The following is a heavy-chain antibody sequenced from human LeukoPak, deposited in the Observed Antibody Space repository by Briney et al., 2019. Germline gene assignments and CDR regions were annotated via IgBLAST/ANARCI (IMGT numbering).Heavy chain of an antibody. CDR3: AKDGGYGSGSYYPDY. V-gene: IGHV3-23*01. Sequence: GGSLRLSCAASGFTFSSYAMNWVRQAPGKGLEWVSSISGGAGGASYADSVKGRFTTSRDNSKNTLYLQMNSLRAEDTAVYYCAKDGGYGSGSYYPDYWGQGTLVTVSS. CDR2: ISGGAGGA. D-gene: IGHD3-10*01. J-gene: IGHJ4*02. CDR1: GFTFSSYA.